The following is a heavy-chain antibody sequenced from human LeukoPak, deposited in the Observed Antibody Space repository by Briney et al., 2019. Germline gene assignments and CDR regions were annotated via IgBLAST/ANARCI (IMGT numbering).Heavy chain of an antibody. Sequence: GGSLRLSCAVSGFTFSNAWMTWVRQAPGKGLEWVSAISGSGYSTYYADSVKGRFTISRDNSKNTLYLQMNSLRAEDTAVYYCAKEAGYSGYDYPDYWGQGTLVTVSS. J-gene: IGHJ4*02. D-gene: IGHD5-12*01. CDR2: ISGSGYST. V-gene: IGHV3-23*01. CDR3: AKEAGYSGYDYPDY. CDR1: GFTFSNAW.